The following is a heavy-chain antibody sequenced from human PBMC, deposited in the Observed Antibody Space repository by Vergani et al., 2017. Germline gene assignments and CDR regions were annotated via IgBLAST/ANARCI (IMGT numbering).Heavy chain of an antibody. Sequence: EVQLLESGGGLVQPGGSLRLSCAASGFPFSSYAMSWVRQAPGRGLEWVSAISGSGGSTYYADSVKGRFTISRDNSKNTLYLQMNSLRAEDTAVYYCAKDDLSPYYYDSSGYYYVAFDIWGQGTMVTVSS. V-gene: IGHV3-23*01. CDR3: AKDDLSPYYYDSSGYYYVAFDI. CDR2: ISGSGGST. D-gene: IGHD3-22*01. J-gene: IGHJ3*02. CDR1: GFPFSSYA.